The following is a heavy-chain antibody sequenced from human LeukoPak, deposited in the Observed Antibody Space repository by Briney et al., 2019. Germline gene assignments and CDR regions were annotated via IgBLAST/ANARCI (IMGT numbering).Heavy chain of an antibody. D-gene: IGHD2-15*01. J-gene: IGHJ4*02. CDR3: ARCRDSSCYHSDDY. CDR2: ISSGSDHI. V-gene: IGHV3-21*01. Sequence: GGSLSLPCVASGFTFSSHSMYWVRQAPGKGLEWVSSISSGSDHIYYADSGKGRFTISRDNDRNSLYQQMDSLRVEDTAVYCCARCRDSSCYHSDDYWGQGTLVTVSS. CDR1: GFTFSSHS.